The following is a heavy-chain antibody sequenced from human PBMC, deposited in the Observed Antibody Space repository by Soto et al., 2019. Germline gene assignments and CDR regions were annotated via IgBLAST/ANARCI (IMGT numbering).Heavy chain of an antibody. CDR1: GFTFSSYA. Sequence: PGVSLSLSCAASGFTFSSYAMSWVRQAPGKGLEWVSAISGSGGSTYYADSVKGRFTISRDNSKNTLYLQMNSLRAEDTAVYYCSSSHLRGLFSYCGQGTLVTVSS. J-gene: IGHJ4*02. V-gene: IGHV3-23*01. CDR2: ISGSGGST. CDR3: SSSHLRGLFSY. D-gene: IGHD4-17*01.